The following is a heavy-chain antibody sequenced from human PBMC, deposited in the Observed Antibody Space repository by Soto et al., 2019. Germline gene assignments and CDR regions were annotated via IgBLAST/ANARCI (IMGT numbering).Heavy chain of an antibody. CDR1: GGTFSSYA. D-gene: IGHD2-15*01. CDR2: IIPIFGTA. CDR3: ARLGYCSGCSCLGYYFDY. J-gene: IGHJ4*02. V-gene: IGHV1-69*01. Sequence: QVQLVQSGAEVKKPGSSVKVSCKASGGTFSSYAISWVRQAPGQGLEWMGGIIPIFGTANYAQKFQGRVTITADESTSTAYMELSSLRSEDTAVYYCARLGYCSGCSCLGYYFDYWGQGTLVTVSS.